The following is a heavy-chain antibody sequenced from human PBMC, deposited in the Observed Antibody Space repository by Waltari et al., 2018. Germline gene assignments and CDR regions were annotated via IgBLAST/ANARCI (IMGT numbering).Heavy chain of an antibody. CDR1: GFTFSSYA. V-gene: IGHV3-23*04. CDR3: AKDRDCSGGSCYSDGY. J-gene: IGHJ4*02. D-gene: IGHD2-15*01. Sequence: EVQLVESGGGLVQPGRSLRLSCAASGFTFSSYAMSWVRQAPGKGLEWVSGISGSGGSTYYADSVKGRCTISRDNSKNTGYLDMNSLRAEDTAVYYCAKDRDCSGGSCYSDGYWGQGTLVTVSS. CDR2: ISGSGGST.